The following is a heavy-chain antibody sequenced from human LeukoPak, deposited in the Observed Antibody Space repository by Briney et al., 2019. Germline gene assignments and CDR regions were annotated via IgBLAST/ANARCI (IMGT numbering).Heavy chain of an antibody. CDR1: GFTFSSYA. J-gene: IGHJ1*01. Sequence: GGSLRLSCAASGFTFSSYAMSWVRQAPGKGLEWVSAISGSGGSTYYADSVKGRFIISRDNSKNTLYLQMNSLRAEDTAVYYCAKGSRYYDSSGYYYVDAEYFQHWGQGTLVTVSS. V-gene: IGHV3-23*01. D-gene: IGHD3-22*01. CDR3: AKGSRYYDSSGYYYVDAEYFQH. CDR2: ISGSGGST.